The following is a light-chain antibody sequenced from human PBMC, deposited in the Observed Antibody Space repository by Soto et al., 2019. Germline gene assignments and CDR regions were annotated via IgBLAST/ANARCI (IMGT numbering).Light chain of an antibody. CDR1: QSVTNNY. V-gene: IGKV3-20*01. CDR3: KQYGSSPIT. Sequence: EIVLTQSPGTLSLSPGERATLSCRASQSVTNNYLAWFQQKPGQAPRLLIYAASSRAAGIPDRFSGSGSGTDFTLTIRRLEPEDFAIYYCKQYGSSPITVGQGTRLEIK. J-gene: IGKJ5*01. CDR2: AAS.